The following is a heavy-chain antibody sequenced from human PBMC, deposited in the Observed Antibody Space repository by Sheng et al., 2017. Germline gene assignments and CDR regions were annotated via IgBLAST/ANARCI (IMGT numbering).Heavy chain of an antibody. V-gene: IGHV3-23*04. CDR2: ISGSGGST. Sequence: EVQLVESGGGLVQPGGSLRLSCAASGFTFSSYAMSWVRQAPGKGLEWVSAISGSGGSTYYADSVKGRFTISRDNSKNTLYLQMNSLRAEDTAVYYCAKDWGAAVPYQNWFDPWGQGTLVTVSS. CDR3: AKDWGAAVPYQNWFDP. CDR1: GFTFSSYA. J-gene: IGHJ5*02. D-gene: IGHD6-13*01.